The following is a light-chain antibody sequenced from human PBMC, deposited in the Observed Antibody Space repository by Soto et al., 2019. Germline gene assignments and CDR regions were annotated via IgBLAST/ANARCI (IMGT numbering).Light chain of an antibody. CDR2: WAS. V-gene: IGKV4-1*01. CDR3: QQYYGSPFT. Sequence: DIVMTQSPDSLAVSLGERATINCKSSQNVLYTSNNKNYLAGYQQKPRQPPKLLIYWASTRESGVPDRFSGSGSGTDFTLTISSLQAEDVAVYYCQQYYGSPFTFGPGTKVEIK. CDR1: QNVLYTSNNKNY. J-gene: IGKJ3*01.